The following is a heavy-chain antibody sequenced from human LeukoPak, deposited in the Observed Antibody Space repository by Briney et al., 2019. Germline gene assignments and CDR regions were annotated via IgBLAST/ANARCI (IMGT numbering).Heavy chain of an antibody. D-gene: IGHD4-17*01. J-gene: IGHJ4*02. Sequence: GGSLRLSCAASGFTFTSYAVSWVRQAPGKGLEWVSAISGSGGSTYYADSVKGRFTISRDNSKNTLYLQMNSLRAEDTAVYYCAKGPSYGDPNYWGQGTLVTVSS. V-gene: IGHV3-23*01. CDR3: AKGPSYGDPNY. CDR2: ISGSGGST. CDR1: GFTFTSYA.